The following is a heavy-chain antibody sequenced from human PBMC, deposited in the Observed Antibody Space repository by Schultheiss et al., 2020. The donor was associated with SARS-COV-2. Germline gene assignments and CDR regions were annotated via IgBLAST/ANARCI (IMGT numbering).Heavy chain of an antibody. CDR3: AREVPGYSSGGGEMDV. CDR2: ISYDGSNK. D-gene: IGHD6-19*01. CDR1: GFTFSSYW. V-gene: IGHV3-30*03. J-gene: IGHJ6*02. Sequence: GGSLRLSCGASGFTFSSYWMHWVRQVAGKGLVWVAVISYDGSNKYYADSVKGRFTISRDNSKNTLYLQMNSLRAEDTAVYYCAREVPGYSSGGGEMDVWGQGTTVTVSS.